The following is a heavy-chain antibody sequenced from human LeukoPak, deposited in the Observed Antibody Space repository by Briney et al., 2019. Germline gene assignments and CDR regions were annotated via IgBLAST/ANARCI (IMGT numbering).Heavy chain of an antibody. J-gene: IGHJ4*02. CDR2: FDPEDGET. CDR3: ATDLATVVTVTNY. Sequence: ASVKVSCKVSGYTLTELSMHWVRQAPGTGLEWMGGFDPEDGETIYAQKFQGRVTMTEDTSTDTAYMELSSLRSEDTAVYYCATDLATVVTVTNYWGQGTLVTVSS. D-gene: IGHD4-23*01. V-gene: IGHV1-24*01. CDR1: GYTLTELS.